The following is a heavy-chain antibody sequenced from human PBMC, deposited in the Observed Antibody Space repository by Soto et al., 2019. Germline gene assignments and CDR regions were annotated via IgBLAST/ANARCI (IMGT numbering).Heavy chain of an antibody. V-gene: IGHV3-30-3*01. Sequence: QVQLVESGGGVVQPGRSLRLSCAASGFTFSSYAMHWVRQAPGKGLEWVAVISYDGSNKYYADSVKGRFTISRDNSKNTLYLQMNSLRAEDTAVYYCARGGWGYWCQGTLVTVSS. J-gene: IGHJ4*02. CDR3: ARGGWGY. CDR2: ISYDGSNK. D-gene: IGHD3-16*01. CDR1: GFTFSSYA.